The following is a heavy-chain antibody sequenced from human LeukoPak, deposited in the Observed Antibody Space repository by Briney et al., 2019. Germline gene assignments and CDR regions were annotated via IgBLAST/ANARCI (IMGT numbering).Heavy chain of an antibody. J-gene: IGHJ4*02. D-gene: IGHD1-26*01. CDR2: IKQEGSEK. CDR3: ARVDSSGSYPAHFDY. V-gene: IGHV3-7*01. CDR1: GFTFSSYW. Sequence: GGSLRLSCAASGFTFSSYWMSWVRQAPGKGLEWVANIKQEGSEKYYVGSVKGRFTISRDNAKNSLYLQMDSLKAEDTAVYYCARVDSSGSYPAHFDYWGQGTLVTVSS.